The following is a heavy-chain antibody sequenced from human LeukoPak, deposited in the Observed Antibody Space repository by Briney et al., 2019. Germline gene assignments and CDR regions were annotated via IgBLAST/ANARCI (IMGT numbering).Heavy chain of an antibody. CDR2: LHSGGDT. V-gene: IGHV3-53*01. Sequence: GGSLRLSCAASGFTVSSNYMSWVRQAPGKGLEWVSVLHSGGDTYYADSVRGRFTISRDNSENVLFLQMNGLRADDSAIYYCARGKVYYYYDYWGQGTLVTVSS. J-gene: IGHJ4*02. CDR3: ARGKVYYYYDY. D-gene: IGHD5/OR15-5a*01. CDR1: GFTVSSNY.